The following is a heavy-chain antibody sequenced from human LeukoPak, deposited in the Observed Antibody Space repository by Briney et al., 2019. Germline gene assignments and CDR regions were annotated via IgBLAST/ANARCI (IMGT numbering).Heavy chain of an antibody. CDR2: IWYDGSNK. Sequence: GGSLRLSCAASGFTFSSYGMHWVRQAPGKGLEWVAVIWYDGSNKYYADSVKGRFTISRDNSKNTLYLQMNSLRAEDTAVYYCARGAVGYSSSWSHDYWGQGTLVTVSS. V-gene: IGHV3-33*01. CDR3: ARGAVGYSSSWSHDY. J-gene: IGHJ4*02. CDR1: GFTFSSYG. D-gene: IGHD6-13*01.